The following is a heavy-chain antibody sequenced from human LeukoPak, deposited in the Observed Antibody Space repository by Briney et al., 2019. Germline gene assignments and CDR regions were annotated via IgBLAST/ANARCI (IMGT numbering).Heavy chain of an antibody. CDR3: ASNTGTVFDY. V-gene: IGHV4-59*01. Sequence: SETLSLTCTVSGGSISSYYWSWIRQPPGKGLEWFGYIYDSGTTNYNPSLKSRVTISVDTSKNQFSLNLTSVTAADTAVYYCASNTGTVFDYWGQGALVTVSS. CDR2: IYDSGTT. D-gene: IGHD1-7*01. CDR1: GGSISSYY. J-gene: IGHJ4*02.